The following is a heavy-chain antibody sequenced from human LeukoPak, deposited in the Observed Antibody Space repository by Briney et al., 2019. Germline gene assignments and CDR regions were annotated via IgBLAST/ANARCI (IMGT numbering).Heavy chain of an antibody. Sequence: SETLSLTCTVSGGSISSSSYYWGWIRQPPGKGLEWIGSTYYSGSTYYNPSLKSRVTISVDTSKNQFSLKLSSVTAADTAVYYCARPYSSGWYYFDYWGQGTLVTVSS. CDR1: GGSISSSSYY. V-gene: IGHV4-39*01. CDR2: TYYSGST. J-gene: IGHJ4*02. D-gene: IGHD6-19*01. CDR3: ARPYSSGWYYFDY.